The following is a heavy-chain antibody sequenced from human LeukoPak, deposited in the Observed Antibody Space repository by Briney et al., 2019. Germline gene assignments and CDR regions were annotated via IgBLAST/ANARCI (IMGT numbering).Heavy chain of an antibody. J-gene: IGHJ4*02. D-gene: IGHD6-13*01. CDR2: INPNSGGT. CDR3: ARDGRIAAGLGVVTNFDY. V-gene: IGHV1-2*02. CDR1: GYTFTGYY. Sequence: ASVKVSCKASGYTFTGYYMHWVRQAPGQGLEWMGWINPNSGGTNYAQKFQGRVTMTRDTSISTAYMELSRLRSDDTAVYYCARDGRIAAGLGVVTNFDYWGQGTLVTVSS.